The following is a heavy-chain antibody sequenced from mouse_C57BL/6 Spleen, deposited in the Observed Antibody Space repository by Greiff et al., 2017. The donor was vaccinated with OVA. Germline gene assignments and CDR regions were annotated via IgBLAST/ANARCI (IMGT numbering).Heavy chain of an antibody. CDR2: ILPGSGST. D-gene: IGHD1-1*01. V-gene: IGHV1-9*01. CDR3: ATYYYGSIFFAY. Sequence: QVQLQQSGAELMKPGASVKLSCKATGYTFTGYWIEWVKQRPGHGLEWIGEILPGSGSTNYNEKFKGKATFTADTSSNTAYMQLSSLTTEDSAIYYCATYYYGSIFFAYWGQGTLVTVSA. CDR1: GYTFTGYW. J-gene: IGHJ3*01.